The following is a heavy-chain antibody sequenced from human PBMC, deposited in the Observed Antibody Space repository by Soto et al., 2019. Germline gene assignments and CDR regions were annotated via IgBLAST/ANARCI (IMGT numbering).Heavy chain of an antibody. J-gene: IGHJ4*02. CDR2: IWYDGSNK. D-gene: IGHD4-17*01. CDR1: GFTFSSYG. V-gene: IGHV3-33*01. CDR3: AREVYGDYGPHFDY. Sequence: GGSLRLSCAASGFTFSSYGMHWVRQAPGKGLEWVAVIWYDGSNKYYADSVKGRFTISRDNSKNTLYLQMNSLRAEDTAVYYCAREVYGDYGPHFDYWGQGTLVTVSS.